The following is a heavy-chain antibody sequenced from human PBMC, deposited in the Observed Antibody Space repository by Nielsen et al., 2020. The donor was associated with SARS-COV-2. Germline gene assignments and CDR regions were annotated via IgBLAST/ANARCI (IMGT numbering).Heavy chain of an antibody. Sequence: SETLSLTCTVSGGSISSGGYYWSWIRQHPGKGLEWIGYIYYSGSTYYNPSLKSRVTISVDTSKNQFSLKLSSVTATDTAVYYCARLPARTAMVDYWGQGTLVTVSS. J-gene: IGHJ4*02. V-gene: IGHV4-31*03. CDR2: IYYSGST. CDR1: GGSISSGGYY. D-gene: IGHD5-18*01. CDR3: ARLPARTAMVDY.